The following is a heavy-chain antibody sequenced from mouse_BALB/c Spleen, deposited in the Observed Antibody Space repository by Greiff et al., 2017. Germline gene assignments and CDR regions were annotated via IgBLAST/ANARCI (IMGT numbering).Heavy chain of an antibody. CDR3: ARRERLGFAY. Sequence: EVQLVESGPGLVKPSQSLSLTCTVTGYSITSDYAWNWIRQFPGNKLEWMGYISYSGSTSYNPSLKSRISITRDTSKNQFFLQLNSVTTEDTATYYCARRERLGFAYWGQGTLVTVSA. V-gene: IGHV3-2*02. CDR1: GYSITSDYA. J-gene: IGHJ3*01. CDR2: ISYSGST.